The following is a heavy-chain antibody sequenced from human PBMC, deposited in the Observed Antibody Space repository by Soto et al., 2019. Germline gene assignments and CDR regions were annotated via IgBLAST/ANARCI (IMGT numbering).Heavy chain of an antibody. V-gene: IGHV1-18*01. D-gene: IGHD1-1*01. CDR3: ARSHSKLERRGSYNWFDP. CDR1: GYTFTSYG. Sequence: ASVKVSCKASGYTFTSYGISWVRQAPGQGLEWMGWISAYNGNTNYAQKLQGRVTMTTDTSTSTAYMELRSLRSDDTAVYYCARSHSKLERRGSYNWFDPWGQGTLVTVSS. CDR2: ISAYNGNT. J-gene: IGHJ5*02.